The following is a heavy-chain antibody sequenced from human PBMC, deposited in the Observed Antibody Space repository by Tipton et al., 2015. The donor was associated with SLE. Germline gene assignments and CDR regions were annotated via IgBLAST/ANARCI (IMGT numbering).Heavy chain of an antibody. CDR2: IHYNRDT. CDR1: GASVSSHY. V-gene: IGHV4-59*02. D-gene: IGHD3-10*01. Sequence: TLSLTCTVSGASVSSHYWNWIRQTPGKGLEWIGYIHYNRDTNYNPSLKSRVTISVDTSNNQLSLKLTSVTAADTAVYYCARGAKERITLVRVRPYYFDYWGQGSLVTVSS. J-gene: IGHJ4*01. CDR3: ARGAKERITLVRVRPYYFDY.